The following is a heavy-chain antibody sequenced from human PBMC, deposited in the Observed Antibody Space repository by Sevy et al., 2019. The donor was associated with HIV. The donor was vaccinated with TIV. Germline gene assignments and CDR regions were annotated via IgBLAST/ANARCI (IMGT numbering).Heavy chain of an antibody. D-gene: IGHD3-22*01. J-gene: IGHJ5*02. CDR2: MNPNSGQT. CDR1: EYTFASYD. V-gene: IGHV1-8*02. Sequence: ASVKVSCKASEYTFASYDMGWVRQAAGQGLEWMGWMNPNSGQTAYAQKFQGRVIMTRNTSISTAYMELSSLTFEDTAVYFCWRWRGSSCYHHWGQGTLVTVSS. CDR3: WRWRGSSCYHH.